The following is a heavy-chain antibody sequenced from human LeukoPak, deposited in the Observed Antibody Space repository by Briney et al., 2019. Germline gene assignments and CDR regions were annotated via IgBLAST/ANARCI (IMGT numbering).Heavy chain of an antibody. D-gene: IGHD2-8*02. V-gene: IGHV1-18*01. Sequence: ASVKVSCKASGYTFTSYGISWVRQAPGQGLEWMGWISAYNGNTNYAQKLQGRVTMTTDTSTSTAYMELRSLRSDDTAVYYCARAVYNEWKTSRPGGVYYYYYGMDAWGQGTTVTVSS. CDR1: GYTFTSYG. CDR2: ISAYNGNT. J-gene: IGHJ6*02. CDR3: ARAVYNEWKTSRPGGVYYYYYGMDA.